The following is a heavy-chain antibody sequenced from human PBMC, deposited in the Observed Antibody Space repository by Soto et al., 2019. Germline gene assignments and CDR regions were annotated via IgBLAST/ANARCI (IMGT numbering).Heavy chain of an antibody. Sequence: SETLSLTCAVSGYSISSGYYWGWIRQPPGKGLEWIGNIYHSGSSYYNPSLKSRVTISVDTSKNQFSLKLSSVTAAAPPVYYCAKALYRYSPASYYAMDVWGQGTTVTVSS. D-gene: IGHD3-16*02. CDR2: IYHSGSS. J-gene: IGHJ6*02. CDR1: GYSISSGYY. V-gene: IGHV4-38-2*01. CDR3: AKALYRYSPASYYAMDV.